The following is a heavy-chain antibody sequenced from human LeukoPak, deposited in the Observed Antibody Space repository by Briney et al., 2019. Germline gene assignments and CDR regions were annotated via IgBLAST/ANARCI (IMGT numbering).Heavy chain of an antibody. CDR2: ISGSGGST. V-gene: IGHV3-23*01. D-gene: IGHD1-1*01. Sequence: PGGSLRLSCAASGFTFSSYAMSWVRQAPGKGLEWVSAISGSGGSTYYADSVKGRFTISRDNSKNTLYLQMNSLGAEDTAVYYCAKDLLEEEHYFDYWGQGTLVTVSS. J-gene: IGHJ4*02. CDR3: AKDLLEEEHYFDY. CDR1: GFTFSSYA.